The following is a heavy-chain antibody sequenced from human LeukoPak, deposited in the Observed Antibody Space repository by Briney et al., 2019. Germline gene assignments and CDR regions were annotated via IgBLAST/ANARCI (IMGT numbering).Heavy chain of an antibody. CDR1: GFTFSNYA. D-gene: IGHD6-19*01. CDR2: ISGGGGST. Sequence: PGGSLRLSCAASGFTFSNYAMSWVRQAPGKGLEWVSAISGGGGSTYYADSVKGRFTISRDNSKNTLYLQMNSLRAEDTAVYYCAKVLGVSSGHFDYWGQGTLVTVSS. CDR3: AKVLGVSSGHFDY. J-gene: IGHJ4*02. V-gene: IGHV3-23*01.